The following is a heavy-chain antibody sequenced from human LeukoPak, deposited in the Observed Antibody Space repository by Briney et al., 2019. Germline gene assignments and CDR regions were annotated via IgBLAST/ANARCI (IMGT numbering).Heavy chain of an antibody. CDR1: GFTFSSYG. Sequence: PGGSLRLSCAASGFTFSSYGMHWVRQAPGKGLEWVAVIRYDGSNKYYADSVKGRFTISRDNSKNTLYLQMNSLRAEDTAVYYCAREGQYYYDSSGYYYWGQGTLVTVSS. V-gene: IGHV3-33*01. CDR3: AREGQYYYDSSGYYY. D-gene: IGHD3-22*01. J-gene: IGHJ4*02. CDR2: IRYDGSNK.